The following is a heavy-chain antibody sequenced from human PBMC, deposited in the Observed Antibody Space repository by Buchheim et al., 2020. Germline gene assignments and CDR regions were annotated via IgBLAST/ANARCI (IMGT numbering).Heavy chain of an antibody. J-gene: IGHJ4*02. CDR3: TTEPRY. CDR1: GFTFHDHW. Sequence: EVQLVESGGGLVGPEGSLTLSCATSGFTFHDHWMSWIRQAPGKGLEWIARVKSTSAGGTIDYVTSVKGRFVISRDDSKNMLYLQMNSLKNEDTAVYYCTTEPRYWGQGTL. CDR2: VKSTSAGGTI. D-gene: IGHD3-9*01. V-gene: IGHV3-15*01.